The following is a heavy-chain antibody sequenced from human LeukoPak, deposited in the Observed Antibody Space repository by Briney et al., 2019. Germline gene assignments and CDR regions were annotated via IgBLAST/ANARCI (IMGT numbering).Heavy chain of an antibody. CDR3: ARVPTYFDRVWGISETQEFDY. J-gene: IGHJ4*02. Sequence: ASVKVSCKASRYTFTNYDINWVRQATGQALEWVGWMNPNSGNRGYAESFQGRVTMTMNTSVNTAYMELITLTSEDTAVYYCARVPTYFDRVWGISETQEFDYWGQGTLVTVSS. CDR1: RYTFTNYD. V-gene: IGHV1-8*01. D-gene: IGHD3-16*01. CDR2: MNPNSGNR.